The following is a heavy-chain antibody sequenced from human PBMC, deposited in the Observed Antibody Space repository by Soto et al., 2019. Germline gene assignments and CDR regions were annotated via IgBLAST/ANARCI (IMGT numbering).Heavy chain of an antibody. Sequence: QVQLVESGGGVVQPGRSLRLSCAASGFTFSSYAMHWVRQAPGKGLEWVAVISYDGSNKYYADSVKGRFTISRDNSKNTLYLQTNSLRAEDTAVYYCARDTGSSWYWFDPWGQGTLVTVSS. D-gene: IGHD6-13*01. V-gene: IGHV3-30-3*01. J-gene: IGHJ5*02. CDR3: ARDTGSSWYWFDP. CDR1: GFTFSSYA. CDR2: ISYDGSNK.